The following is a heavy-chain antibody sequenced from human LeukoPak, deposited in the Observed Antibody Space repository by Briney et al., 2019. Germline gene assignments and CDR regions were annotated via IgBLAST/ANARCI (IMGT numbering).Heavy chain of an antibody. CDR1: GFTFEDYG. J-gene: IGHJ3*02. Sequence: PGGSLRLSXVVSGFTFEDYGMSWVRQAPGKGLEWVSGINWNGGSTGYADSVKGRFTISRDNAKNSLYLQMNSLRAEDTALYYCATPPHGGNTGGAFDIWGQGTMVTVSS. D-gene: IGHD4-23*01. CDR2: INWNGGST. V-gene: IGHV3-20*04. CDR3: ATPPHGGNTGGAFDI.